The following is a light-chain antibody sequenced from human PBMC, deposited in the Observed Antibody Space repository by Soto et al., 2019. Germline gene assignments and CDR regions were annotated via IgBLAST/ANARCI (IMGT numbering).Light chain of an antibody. J-gene: IGKJ2*01. V-gene: IGKV3-20*01. CDR1: QSVSSSD. Sequence: PGTLSLSPGERAPLSCRASQSVSSSDLAWYQQKPGQAPRLLIYSASSRATGIPDRFSGSGSGTDFTLTISRLEPEDFAVYYCQQYDTFGQGTKLEIK. CDR2: SAS. CDR3: QQYDT.